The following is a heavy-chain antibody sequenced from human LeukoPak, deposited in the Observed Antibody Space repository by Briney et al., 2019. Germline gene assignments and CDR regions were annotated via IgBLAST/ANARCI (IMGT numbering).Heavy chain of an antibody. D-gene: IGHD2-2*02. V-gene: IGHV3-30*03. Sequence: GRSLRLSCAASGFIFSSYGMDWVRQALGKGLEWVAVISNDGSNKYYADSVKGRFTISRDNSKNTLDLQMDSLRAEDTAVYYCARMGFCSSISCYNHYWGPGTLITVSS. CDR1: GFIFSSYG. CDR2: ISNDGSNK. J-gene: IGHJ4*02. CDR3: ARMGFCSSISCYNHY.